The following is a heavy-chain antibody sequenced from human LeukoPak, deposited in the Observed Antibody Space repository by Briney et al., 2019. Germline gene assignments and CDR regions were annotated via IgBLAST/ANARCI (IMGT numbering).Heavy chain of an antibody. Sequence: PGGSLRLSCAASGFTVSSNYMSWVRQAPGEGLEWVSVIYSGGSTYYADSVKSRFTISRDNSKNTLYLQMNSLRAEDTAVYYCAKDGPITIFGDHSMDVWGKGTTVTVSS. CDR2: IYSGGST. CDR3: AKDGPITIFGDHSMDV. J-gene: IGHJ6*03. D-gene: IGHD3-3*01. CDR1: GFTVSSNY. V-gene: IGHV3-53*01.